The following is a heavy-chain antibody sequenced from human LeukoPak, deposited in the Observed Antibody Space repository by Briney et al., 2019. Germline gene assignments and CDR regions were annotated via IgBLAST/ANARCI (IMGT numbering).Heavy chain of an antibody. CDR2: IYYSGNT. Sequence: SETLSLTCTVSGCSISNFHWSWIRQPPGKGLEWIGYIYYSGNTNYNPSLKRRVTISVDTSKNQISLKLNSVTAADTAVYYCARGSGGGSGAYYKDHYYGMDVWGPGTTVTVS. V-gene: IGHV4-59*12. J-gene: IGHJ6*02. CDR1: GCSISNFH. CDR3: ARGSGGGSGAYYKDHYYGMDV. D-gene: IGHD3-10*01.